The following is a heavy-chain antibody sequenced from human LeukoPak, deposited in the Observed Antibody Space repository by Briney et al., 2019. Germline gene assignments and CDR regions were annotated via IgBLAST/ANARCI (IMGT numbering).Heavy chain of an antibody. CDR2: IRHDESNT. Sequence: PGGSLRLSCAASQFKFSSYGMHWVRQAPGKGLEWVAFIRHDESNTNYADSVKGRFTVSRGNSKNTLYLQMNSLRPEDTAVYYCGKGNEIDYWGQGTLVTVSS. D-gene: IGHD1-1*01. V-gene: IGHV3-30*02. J-gene: IGHJ4*02. CDR1: QFKFSSYG. CDR3: GKGNEIDY.